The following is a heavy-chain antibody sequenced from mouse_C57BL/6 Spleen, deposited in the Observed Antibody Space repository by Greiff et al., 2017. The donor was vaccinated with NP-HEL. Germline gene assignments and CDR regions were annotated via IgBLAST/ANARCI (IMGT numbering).Heavy chain of an antibody. J-gene: IGHJ4*01. V-gene: IGHV5-6*01. D-gene: IGHD2-1*01. CDR2: ISSGGSYT. Sequence: DVHLVESGGDLVKPGGSLKLSCAASGFTFSSYGMSWVRQTPDKRLEWVATISSGGSYTYYPDSVKGRFTISRDNAKNTLYLQMSSLKSEDTAMYYCARHPYGNYEGLDYAMDYWGQGTSVTVSS. CDR3: ARHPYGNYEGLDYAMDY. CDR1: GFTFSSYG.